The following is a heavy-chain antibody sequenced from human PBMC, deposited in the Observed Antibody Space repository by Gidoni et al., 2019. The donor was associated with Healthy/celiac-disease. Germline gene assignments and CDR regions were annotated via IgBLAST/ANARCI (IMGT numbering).Heavy chain of an antibody. CDR2: INHSGST. CDR1: GGSFRGYY. CDR3: ARLGYCSGGSCYPQGYGMDV. V-gene: IGHV4-34*01. J-gene: IGHJ6*02. D-gene: IGHD2-15*01. Sequence: QVQLQQWGAGLLKPSETLSLTCAVYGGSFRGYYWSWIRQPPGKGLEWIGEINHSGSTNSNPSLKSRVTISVDTTKNQFSLKLSSVTAADTAVYYCARLGYCSGGSCYPQGYGMDVWGQGTTVTVSS.